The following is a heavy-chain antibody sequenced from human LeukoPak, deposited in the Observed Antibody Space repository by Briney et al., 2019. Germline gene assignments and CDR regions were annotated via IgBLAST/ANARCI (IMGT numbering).Heavy chain of an antibody. V-gene: IGHV3-30-3*01. CDR1: GFTFSSYA. J-gene: IGHJ5*02. D-gene: IGHD2-2*01. Sequence: GGSPRLSCAASGFTFSSYAMHWVRQAPGKGLEWVSVISYDGSNNYYADSVKGRFTISRDNSKNTLYLQMNSLRAEDTAVYYCARDPVVVPAALRGYWFDPWGQGTLVTVSS. CDR3: ARDPVVVPAALRGYWFDP. CDR2: ISYDGSNN.